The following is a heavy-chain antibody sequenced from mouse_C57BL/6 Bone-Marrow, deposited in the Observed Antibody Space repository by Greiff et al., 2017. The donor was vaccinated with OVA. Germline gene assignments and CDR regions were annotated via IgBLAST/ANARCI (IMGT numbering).Heavy chain of an antibody. D-gene: IGHD1-1*01. V-gene: IGHV5-4*03. CDR2: ISDGGSYT. CDR1: GFTFSSYA. Sequence: EVKLVESGGGLVKPGGSLKLSCAASGFTFSSYAMSWVRQTPEKRLEWVATISDGGSYTYYPDNVKGRFTISRDNAKNNLYLQMSHLKSEDTAMYYCARVHYYGSSYDFDYWGQGTTLTVSS. J-gene: IGHJ2*01. CDR3: ARVHYYGSSYDFDY.